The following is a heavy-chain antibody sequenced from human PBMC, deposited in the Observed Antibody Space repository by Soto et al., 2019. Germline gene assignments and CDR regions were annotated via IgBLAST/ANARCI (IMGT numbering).Heavy chain of an antibody. V-gene: IGHV4-59*08. J-gene: IGHJ4*02. CDR3: ARQVTTIYYYFDS. CDR2: IYYSGST. CDR1: GGSITSYY. D-gene: IGHD5-12*01. Sequence: SETLSLTCTVSGGSITSYYWSWIRQPPGKGLEWIGFIYYSGSTSYNPSLKSRVSISVDTSKNQFSLKLSSVTAADTAVYYCARQVTTIYYYFDSWGQGALVTVSS.